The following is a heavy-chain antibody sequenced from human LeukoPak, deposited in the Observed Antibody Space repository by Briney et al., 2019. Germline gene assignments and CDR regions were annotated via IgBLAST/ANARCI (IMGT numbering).Heavy chain of an antibody. Sequence: ASETLSLTCTVSGGSISSYYWSWVRQPPGKGLEWIGHISYNGNTYYNPSLKSRLTISRDTSKNQFSLRLSSVTAADTAVYYCARAGYSSGGGVNWFDPWGQEILVTVSS. J-gene: IGHJ5*02. CDR2: ISYNGNT. V-gene: IGHV4-59*01. D-gene: IGHD6-19*01. CDR3: ARAGYSSGGGVNWFDP. CDR1: GGSISSYY.